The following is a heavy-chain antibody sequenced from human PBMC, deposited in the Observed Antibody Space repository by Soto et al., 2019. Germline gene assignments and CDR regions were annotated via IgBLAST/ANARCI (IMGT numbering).Heavy chain of an antibody. V-gene: IGHV3-33*01. Sequence: GGSLRLSCAASGFTFSSYGMHWVRQAPGKGLEWVAVIWYDGSNKYYADSVKGRFTISRDNSKNTLYLQMNSLRAEDTAVYYCARGGIAARHPFDYWGQGTLVTVSS. CDR2: IWYDGSNK. D-gene: IGHD6-6*01. CDR1: GFTFSSYG. J-gene: IGHJ4*02. CDR3: ARGGIAARHPFDY.